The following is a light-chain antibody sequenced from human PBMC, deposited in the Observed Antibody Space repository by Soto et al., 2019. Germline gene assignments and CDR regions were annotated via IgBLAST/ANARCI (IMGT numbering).Light chain of an antibody. V-gene: IGKV1-39*01. CDR1: HSISRY. CDR2: VAS. CDR3: QQTYTTPET. J-gene: IGKJ1*01. Sequence: DIQMTQSPSSLSASVGDRVTITCRASHSISRYLNWYQQKPGKAPKXLIYVASSLQSGVSSRFSGSGSGTDLTLTISRLQPEDFATYSCQQTYTTPETFGQGTKVDIK.